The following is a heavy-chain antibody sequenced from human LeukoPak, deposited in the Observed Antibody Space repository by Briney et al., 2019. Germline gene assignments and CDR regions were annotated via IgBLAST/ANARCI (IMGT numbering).Heavy chain of an antibody. V-gene: IGHV3-30*18. Sequence: GGSLRLSCAVSGFTFSRYGMHWVCQAPGKGLEWVAVISYDGSNKYYADSVKGRFTISRDNSKNTLYLQMNSLRAEDTAVYYCAKYSSSSPYYYYYGMDVWGQGTTVTVSS. D-gene: IGHD6-6*01. CDR3: AKYSSSSPYYYYYGMDV. CDR1: GFTFSRYG. J-gene: IGHJ6*02. CDR2: ISYDGSNK.